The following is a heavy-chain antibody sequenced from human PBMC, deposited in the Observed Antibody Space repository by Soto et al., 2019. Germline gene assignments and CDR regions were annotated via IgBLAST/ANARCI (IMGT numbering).Heavy chain of an antibody. V-gene: IGHV3-30*18. CDR1: GFTFSSFG. J-gene: IGHJ4*02. D-gene: IGHD4-4*01. CDR2: ISYDESHK. Sequence: QVQLVESGGGVVQPGTSLRLSCAASGFTFSSFGMHWVRQAPGKGLEWVAVISYDESHKFYADSVKGRFTVSRDNSRNTLYLQMSSLRTEDTAVYYCAKDPHDYSNYNFESWGQGTLVTVYS. CDR3: AKDPHDYSNYNFES.